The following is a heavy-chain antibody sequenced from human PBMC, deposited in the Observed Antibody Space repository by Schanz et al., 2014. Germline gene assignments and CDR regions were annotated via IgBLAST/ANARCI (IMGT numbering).Heavy chain of an antibody. CDR3: YGMDV. Sequence: QVQLQESGPGLVKPSETLSLTCTVSGYSISSGYYWGWIRQPAGKGLEWIGRIHSSGSTDYNPSLKSRVPISVDTSKTQFSLRLPSVTAADTAVYYCYGMDVWGQGTTVTVSS. J-gene: IGHJ6*02. CDR1: GYSISSGYY. V-gene: IGHV4-38-2*02. CDR2: IHSSGST.